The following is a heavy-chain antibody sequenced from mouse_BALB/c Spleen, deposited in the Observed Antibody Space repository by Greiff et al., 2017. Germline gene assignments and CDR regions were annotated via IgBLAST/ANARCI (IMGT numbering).Heavy chain of an antibody. J-gene: IGHJ2*01. D-gene: IGHD2-4*01. V-gene: IGHV5-9-3*01. CDR1: GFTFSSYA. CDR3: ASPSSTMMTSFDY. Sequence: EVHLVESGGGLVKPGGSLKLSCAASGFTFSSYAMSWVRQTPEKRLEWVATISSGGSYTYYPDSVKGRFTISRDNAKNTLYLQMSSLRSEDTAMYYCASPSSTMMTSFDYWGQGTTLTVSS. CDR2: ISSGGSYT.